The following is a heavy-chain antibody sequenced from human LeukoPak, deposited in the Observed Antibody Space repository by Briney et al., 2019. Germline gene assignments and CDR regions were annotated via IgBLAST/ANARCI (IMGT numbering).Heavy chain of an antibody. CDR1: GFTFRNYW. V-gene: IGHV3-7*01. D-gene: IGHD2-15*01. CDR2: IKPDGSEK. J-gene: IGHJ3*02. Sequence: GGSLRLSCAASGFTFRNYWMSWVRQTPGKGLEWVATIKPDGSEKDYVHSVKGRFTISRDNAKNSLYLQMDSLRAEDTALYYCTREDMWAFDMWGQGTMVIVSS. CDR3: TREDMWAFDM.